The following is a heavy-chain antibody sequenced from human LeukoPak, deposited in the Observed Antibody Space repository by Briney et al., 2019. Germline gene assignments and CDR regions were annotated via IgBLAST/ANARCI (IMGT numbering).Heavy chain of an antibody. J-gene: IGHJ5*02. CDR3: AREGVVVVAAIRS. Sequence: GSLRLSCTVSGFTFSSYWMSWVRQAPGKGLEWVANIKQDGSEKYYVDSVKGRFTISRDNAKNSLYLQMNSLRAEDTAVYYCAREGVVVVAAIRSWGQGTLVTVSS. V-gene: IGHV3-7*01. CDR1: GFTFSSYW. CDR2: IKQDGSEK. D-gene: IGHD2-15*01.